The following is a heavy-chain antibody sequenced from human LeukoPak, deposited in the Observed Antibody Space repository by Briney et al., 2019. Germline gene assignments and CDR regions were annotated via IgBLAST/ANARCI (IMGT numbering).Heavy chain of an antibody. CDR3: ARDFYCSRTSCYAPSFDY. J-gene: IGHJ4*02. CDR1: GFTFSSYS. V-gene: IGHV3-48*01. D-gene: IGHD2-2*01. Sequence: GGSLSLSCAASGFTFSSYSMNWVRQAPGKGLEWVSHFSSSSGTIAYADSVKGRFTISRDNSKNTLYLQMKSLRAEDTAVYYCARDFYCSRTSCYAPSFDYWGQGTLVTVSS. CDR2: FSSSSGTI.